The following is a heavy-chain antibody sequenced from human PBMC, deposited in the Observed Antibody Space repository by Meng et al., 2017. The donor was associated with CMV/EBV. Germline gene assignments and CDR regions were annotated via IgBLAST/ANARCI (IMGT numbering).Heavy chain of an antibody. CDR3: ARYIYGGNLNVRMFDY. V-gene: IGHV3-30*02. Sequence: GESLKISCAASGFTFSSYGMHWVRQAPGKGLEWVAFIRYDGSNKYYADSVKGRFTISRDNSKNTLYLQMNSLRAEDTAMYYCARYIYGGNLNVRMFDYWGQGTLVTVSS. CDR1: GFTFSSYG. CDR2: IRYDGSNK. D-gene: IGHD4-23*01. J-gene: IGHJ4*02.